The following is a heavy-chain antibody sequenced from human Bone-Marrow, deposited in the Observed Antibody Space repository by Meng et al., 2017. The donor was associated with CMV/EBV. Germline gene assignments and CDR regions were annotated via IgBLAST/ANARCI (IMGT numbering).Heavy chain of an antibody. CDR3: ALLGGVRRYSYQGGWYFDL. Sequence: GGSLRLSCAASGFTFSSYGMHWVRQAPGKGLEWVAFIRYDGSNKYYADSVKGRFTISRDNSKNTLYLQMISLRAEDTAVYYCALLGGVRRYSYQGGWYFDLWGRGTLVTVSS. CDR2: IRYDGSNK. CDR1: GFTFSSYG. D-gene: IGHD5-18*01. J-gene: IGHJ2*01. V-gene: IGHV3-30*02.